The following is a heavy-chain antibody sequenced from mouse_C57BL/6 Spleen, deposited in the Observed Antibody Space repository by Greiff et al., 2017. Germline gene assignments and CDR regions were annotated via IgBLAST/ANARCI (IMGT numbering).Heavy chain of an antibody. CDR1: GFTIKNTY. CDR2: IDPADGNT. J-gene: IGHJ2*01. V-gene: IGHV14-3*01. D-gene: IGHD1-1*01. CDR3: ARLGSSGAN. Sequence: EVQLQQSVAELVRPGASVKLSCTASGFTIKNTYMHWVQQRPEQGLEWIGRIDPADGNTKYAPKFQGKATITEDTSTNTAYLQLSSLTSEDTALYSWARLGSSGANWGQGTTLSVSS.